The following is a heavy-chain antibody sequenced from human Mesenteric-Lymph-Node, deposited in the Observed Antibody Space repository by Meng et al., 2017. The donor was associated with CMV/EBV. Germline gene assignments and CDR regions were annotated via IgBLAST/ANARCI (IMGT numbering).Heavy chain of an antibody. V-gene: IGHV3-30*03. Sequence: GESLKISCPASGFTFSSYGLHWVRQAPGKGLEWVAFISYDGSEISYADSVKGRFTISRDKSRNMLFLPMNSLGREDTAVYFCVRVFQSYFFDYWGQGTLVTVSS. J-gene: IGHJ4*02. D-gene: IGHD2-8*01. CDR1: GFTFSSYG. CDR3: VRVFQSYFFDY. CDR2: ISYDGSEI.